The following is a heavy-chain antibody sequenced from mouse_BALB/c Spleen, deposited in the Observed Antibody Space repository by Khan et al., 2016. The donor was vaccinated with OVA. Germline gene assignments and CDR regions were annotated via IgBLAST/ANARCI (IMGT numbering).Heavy chain of an antibody. J-gene: IGHJ4*01. CDR3: ARPPHFSYTMAY. CDR2: INTYTGEP. Sequence: QIQLVQSGPELKKPGETVKISCKASGYTFTNFGMNWVNQAPGKGLEWMGWINTYTGEPTYTDDFKGRFTFSLETSASTPYLQIINLNNEDKATYIGARPPHFSYTMAYWGQGTSVTVSS. CDR1: GYTFTNFG. V-gene: IGHV9-1*02.